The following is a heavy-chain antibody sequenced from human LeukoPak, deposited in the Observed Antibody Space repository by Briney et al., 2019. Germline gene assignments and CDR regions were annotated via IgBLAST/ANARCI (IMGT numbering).Heavy chain of an antibody. Sequence: GRSLRLSCAASGFTFSNYGMHWVRQAPGKGLEWVAVISYDGSNKYYADSVKGRFTISRDNSKNTLYLQMNSLRAEDTAVYYCAKDSSLAAADDWGQGTLVTVSS. CDR2: ISYDGSNK. V-gene: IGHV3-30*18. D-gene: IGHD6-25*01. J-gene: IGHJ4*02. CDR3: AKDSSLAAADD. CDR1: GFTFSNYG.